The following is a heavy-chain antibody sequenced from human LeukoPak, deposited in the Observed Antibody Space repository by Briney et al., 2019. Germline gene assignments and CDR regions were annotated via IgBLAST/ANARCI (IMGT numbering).Heavy chain of an antibody. V-gene: IGHV3-7*01. CDR1: GFTFSSYW. Sequence: GGSLRLSCAASGFTFSSYWMSWVRQAPGKGLEWVANIKQDGSEKYYVDSVKGRFTISRDNAKNSLYLQMNSLRAEDTAVYYCARTLLPAGCGGHCYYRDAFDIWGQGTMVTVSS. J-gene: IGHJ3*02. CDR2: IKQDGSEK. CDR3: ARTLLPAGCGGHCYYRDAFDI. D-gene: IGHD2-21*01.